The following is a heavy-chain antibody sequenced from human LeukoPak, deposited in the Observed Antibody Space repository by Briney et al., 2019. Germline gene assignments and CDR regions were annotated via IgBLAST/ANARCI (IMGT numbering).Heavy chain of an antibody. J-gene: IGHJ4*02. D-gene: IGHD6-19*01. CDR3: AKGPSSGYYYFDY. CDR1: GFTFSSYD. Sequence: GGSLRLSCAASGFTFSSYDMSWVRQAPGKGLEWVSGISGSGGSTYYADSVKGRFTISRDNSKNTLYLQMNSLRAEDTAEYYCAKGPSSGYYYFDYWGQGTLVTVSS. V-gene: IGHV3-23*01. CDR2: ISGSGGST.